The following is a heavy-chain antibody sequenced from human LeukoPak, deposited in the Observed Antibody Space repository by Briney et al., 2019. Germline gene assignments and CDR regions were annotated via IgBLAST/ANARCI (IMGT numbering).Heavy chain of an antibody. V-gene: IGHV4-34*01. D-gene: IGHD6-13*01. Sequence: SETLSLTCAVYGGSFSGYYWSWIRQPPGKGLEWIGEINHSGSTNYNPSLKSRVTISVDTSKNQFSLKLSAVTAADTAVYYCASGLPAAAAGSFDYWGQGTLVTVSS. CDR1: GGSFSGYY. J-gene: IGHJ4*02. CDR3: ASGLPAAAAGSFDY. CDR2: INHSGST.